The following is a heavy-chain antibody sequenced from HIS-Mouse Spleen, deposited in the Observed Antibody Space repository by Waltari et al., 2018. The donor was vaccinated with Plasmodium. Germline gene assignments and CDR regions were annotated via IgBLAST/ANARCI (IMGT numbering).Heavy chain of an antibody. V-gene: IGHV3-7*01. CDR3: ASSWYWYFDL. Sequence: EVQLVESGGGLVQPGGSLRRSCADDGLTFSSYWMSWVRKAPGKGLEWVANIKQDGSEKYYVDSVKGRFTISRDNAKNSLYLQMNSLRAEDTAVYYCASSWYWYFDLWGRGTLVTVSS. J-gene: IGHJ2*01. CDR1: GLTFSSYW. CDR2: IKQDGSEK. D-gene: IGHD6-13*01.